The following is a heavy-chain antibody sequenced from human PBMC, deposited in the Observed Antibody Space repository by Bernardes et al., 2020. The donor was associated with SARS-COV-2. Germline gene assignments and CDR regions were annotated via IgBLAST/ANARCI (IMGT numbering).Heavy chain of an antibody. Sequence: SETLSLTCAVYGGSFSGYYWSWIRQPPGKGLEWIGEINHSGSTNYNPSLKSRVTISVDTSKNQFSLKLSSVTAADTAVYYCARGGNDCSSTSCGDYWGQGTLVTVSS. CDR2: INHSGST. CDR3: ARGGNDCSSTSCGDY. D-gene: IGHD2-2*01. V-gene: IGHV4-34*01. J-gene: IGHJ4*02. CDR1: GGSFSGYY.